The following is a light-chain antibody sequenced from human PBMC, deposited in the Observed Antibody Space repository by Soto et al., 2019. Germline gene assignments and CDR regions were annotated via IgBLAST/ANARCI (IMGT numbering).Light chain of an antibody. V-gene: IGKV1-9*01. J-gene: IGKJ2*01. CDR2: AAS. CDR3: QQLNSYPHVT. Sequence: DIQLTQSPSFLSASVGDRVTITCRASQGISSYLAWYQQKPGKAPKLLIYAASTLQSGVPSRFSGSGSGTEFTLTISSLQPEDFATYYCQQLNSYPHVTFGQGTKLDIK. CDR1: QGISSY.